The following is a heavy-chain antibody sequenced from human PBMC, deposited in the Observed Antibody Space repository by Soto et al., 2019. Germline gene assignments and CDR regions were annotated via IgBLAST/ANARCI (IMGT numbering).Heavy chain of an antibody. CDR1: GFTFSTYA. CDR3: AKDGGGYNYGYVMLDKYYYGTDV. Sequence: GGSLRLSCAASGFTFSTYAMHWVRQAPGKGLEWVAVISYDGTNKYYADSARGRFTISRDNSKNTLFLQMNSLRAEDTAVYYCAKDGGGYNYGYVMLDKYYYGTDVWGQGTTVTVSS. V-gene: IGHV3-30-3*01. CDR2: ISYDGTNK. D-gene: IGHD5-18*01. J-gene: IGHJ6*02.